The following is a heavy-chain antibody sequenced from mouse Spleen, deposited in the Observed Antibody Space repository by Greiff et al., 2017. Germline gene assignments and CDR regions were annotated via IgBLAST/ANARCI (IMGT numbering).Heavy chain of an antibody. CDR2: FYPGSGSI. V-gene: IGHV1-62-2*01. CDR3: ARHGPYYGSSYWYFDV. D-gene: IGHD1-1*01. J-gene: IGHJ1*01. Sequence: VKVVESGAELVKPGASVKLSCKASGYTFTEYTIHWVKQRSGQGLEWIGWFYPGSGSIKYNEKFKDKATLTADKSSSTVYMELSRLTSEDSAVYFCARHGPYYGSSYWYFDVWGAGTTVTVSS. CDR1: GYTFTEYT.